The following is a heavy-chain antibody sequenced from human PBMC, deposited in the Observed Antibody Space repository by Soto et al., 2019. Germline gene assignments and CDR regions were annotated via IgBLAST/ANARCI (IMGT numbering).Heavy chain of an antibody. CDR3: ARAEQRGMKVFDN. J-gene: IGHJ4*02. Sequence: SETLSLTCTVSGGSISSGDYYWSWIRQPPGKGLEWIGYIYYSGSTYYNPSLKSRVTISVDTSKNQFSLKLSSVTAADTAVYNCARAEQRGMKVFDNWGQGIPVAVPS. CDR1: GGSISSGDYY. V-gene: IGHV4-30-4*01. CDR2: IYYSGST.